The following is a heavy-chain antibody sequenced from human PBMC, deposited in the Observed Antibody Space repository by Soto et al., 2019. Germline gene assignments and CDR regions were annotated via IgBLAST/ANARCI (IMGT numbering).Heavy chain of an antibody. CDR2: ISYSGTT. Sequence: QVQLQESGPGLLKPSNTLSLTCTVSGDSITTSGHLWGWLRQPPGKGLEWSGTISYSGTTIDNPSLTSGATISVDSSKNQFSLSRVSVPHADTALYYCSRHDHGAFTINGFHVWVQGTMVTVS. CDR3: SRHDHGAFTINGFHV. J-gene: IGHJ3*01. D-gene: IGHD2-2*01. V-gene: IGHV4-39*01. CDR1: GDSITTSGHL.